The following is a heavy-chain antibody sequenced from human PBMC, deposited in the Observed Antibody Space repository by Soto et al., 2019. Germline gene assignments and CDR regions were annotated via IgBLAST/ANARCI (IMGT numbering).Heavy chain of an antibody. V-gene: IGHV1-18*01. D-gene: IGHD3-3*01. CDR1: VTNFTNCV. CDR2: ISTDNGNT. CDR3: ARDLCITTFGVNSMYYYGMDV. J-gene: IGHJ6*02. Sequence: ASVPGSCRAAVTNFTNCVIIRERQAPGQGLEWMGWISTDNGNTNYAQHLQGRVSMTTDTSTSTAYMDLRSLRSDDTAVYYCARDLCITTFGVNSMYYYGMDVSGQGTTVTGSS.